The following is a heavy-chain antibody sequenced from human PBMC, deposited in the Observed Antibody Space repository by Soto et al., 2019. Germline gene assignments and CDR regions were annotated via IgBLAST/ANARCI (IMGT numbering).Heavy chain of an antibody. CDR2: IKQDGSEK. CDR1: GFTFSSYW. V-gene: IGHV3-7*05. Sequence: GGSLRLSCAASGFTFSSYWMSWVRQAPGKGLEWVANIKQDGSEKYYVDSVKGRFTISRDNAKNSLYLQMNSLRAEDTAVYYCARVRLLSRSYYYGMDVWGQGTTVTVSS. J-gene: IGHJ6*02. D-gene: IGHD3-3*01. CDR3: ARVRLLSRSYYYGMDV.